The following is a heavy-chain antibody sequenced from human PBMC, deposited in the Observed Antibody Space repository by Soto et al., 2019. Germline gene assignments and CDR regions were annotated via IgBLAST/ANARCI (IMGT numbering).Heavy chain of an antibody. D-gene: IGHD2-15*01. CDR2: INPNSGGT. Sequence: ASVKVSCKASGYTFTGYYMHWVRQAPGQGLEWMGWINPNSGGTNYAQKFQGRVTMTRDTSISTAYMELSRLRSDDTAVYYCARVKVADNHKFVYYYYGMDVWGQGTTVTVSS. CDR3: ARVKVADNHKFVYYYYGMDV. V-gene: IGHV1-2*02. J-gene: IGHJ6*02. CDR1: GYTFTGYY.